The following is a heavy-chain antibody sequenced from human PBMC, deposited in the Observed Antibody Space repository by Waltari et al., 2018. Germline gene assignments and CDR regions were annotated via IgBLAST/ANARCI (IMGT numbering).Heavy chain of an antibody. Sequence: QVQLQQWGAGLLQPSETLSLTCAVYGGSFSGYYWSWSRQPPGKGQGWIGEINHLGSTNVDPSIRSCVSISVDTSKNQCARKLSSVTAADTAVYYCARGKSDYDFWSGYSAYDAFDIWGQGTMVTVSS. J-gene: IGHJ3*02. D-gene: IGHD3-3*01. CDR2: INHLGST. CDR1: GGSFSGYY. CDR3: ARGKSDYDFWSGYSAYDAFDI. V-gene: IGHV4-34*01.